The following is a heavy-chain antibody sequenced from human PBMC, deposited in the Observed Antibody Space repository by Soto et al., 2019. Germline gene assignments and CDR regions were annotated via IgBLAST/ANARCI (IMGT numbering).Heavy chain of an antibody. CDR2: ISAYNGNT. V-gene: IGHV1-18*01. J-gene: IGHJ6*02. Sequence: GASVKVSCKASGYTFTSYGISWVRQAPGQGLEWMGWISAYNGNTNYAQKLQGRVTMTTDTSTSTAYMELRSLRSDDTAVYYCARGVGYCSSTSCYIADYYYGMDVWGQGTTVTVSS. D-gene: IGHD2-2*02. CDR1: GYTFTSYG. CDR3: ARGVGYCSSTSCYIADYYYGMDV.